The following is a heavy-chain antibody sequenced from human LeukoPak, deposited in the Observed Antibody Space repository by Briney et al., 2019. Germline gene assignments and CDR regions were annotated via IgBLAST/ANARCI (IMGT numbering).Heavy chain of an antibody. CDR1: GYTLTELS. CDR2: FDPEDGET. CDR3: VTLGGYGGGRWFDP. V-gene: IGHV1-24*01. D-gene: IGHD4/OR15-4a*01. Sequence: ASVKVSCKVSGYTLTELSIHWVRQAPGKGLEWMGGFDPEDGETIYAQKFQGRVTMTEDTSTDTAYMELSSLRSEDTAVYYCVTLGGYGGGRWFDPWGQGTLVTVSS. J-gene: IGHJ5*02.